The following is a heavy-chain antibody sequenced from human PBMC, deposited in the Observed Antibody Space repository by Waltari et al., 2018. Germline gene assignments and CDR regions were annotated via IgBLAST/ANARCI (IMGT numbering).Heavy chain of an antibody. Sequence: QVQLVQSGAEVKHTGSSLKVSCKASGSTFTRDTISWVRQAPGHGLEWMGWITPIFGTANYAQKFQGRVTITADKSTSTAYMELSSLRAEDTAVYYCTTHGITYSSGRDYWGQGTLVTVSS. CDR2: ITPIFGTA. CDR1: GSTFTRDT. CDR3: TTHGITYSSGRDY. D-gene: IGHD6-19*01. J-gene: IGHJ4*02. V-gene: IGHV1-69*14.